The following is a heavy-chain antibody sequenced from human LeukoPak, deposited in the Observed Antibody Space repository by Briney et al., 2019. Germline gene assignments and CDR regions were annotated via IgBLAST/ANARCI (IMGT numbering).Heavy chain of an antibody. CDR2: IYTSGST. Sequence: SETLSLTCTVSGGSISSGSYYWSWIRQPAGKGLEWIGRIYTSGSTNYNPSLKSRVTISVDTSKNQFSLKLSSVTAADTAVYYCARGYYYVSGSYSFFDYWGQGTLVTVSS. CDR3: ARGYYYVSGSYSFFDY. D-gene: IGHD3-10*01. J-gene: IGHJ4*02. V-gene: IGHV4-61*02. CDR1: GGSISSGSYY.